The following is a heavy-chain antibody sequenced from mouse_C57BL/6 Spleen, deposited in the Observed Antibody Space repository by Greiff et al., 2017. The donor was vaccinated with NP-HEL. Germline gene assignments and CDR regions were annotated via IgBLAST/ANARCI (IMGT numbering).Heavy chain of an antibody. Sequence: EVKVEESGGGLVQPGGSMKLSCVASGFTFSNYWMNWVRQSPEKGLEWVAQIRLKSDNYATHYAESVKGRFTISRDDSKSSVYLQMNNLRAEDTGIYYCTASAYYGSSYRYWYFDVWGTGTTVTVSS. V-gene: IGHV6-3*01. J-gene: IGHJ1*03. D-gene: IGHD1-1*01. CDR2: IRLKSDNYAT. CDR1: GFTFSNYW. CDR3: TASAYYGSSYRYWYFDV.